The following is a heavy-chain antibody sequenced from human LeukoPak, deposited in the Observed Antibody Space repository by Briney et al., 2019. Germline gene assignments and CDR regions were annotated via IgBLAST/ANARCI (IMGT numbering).Heavy chain of an antibody. D-gene: IGHD5-24*01. V-gene: IGHV1-69*04. CDR3: ARAPIDGDGYSATPFDY. J-gene: IGHJ4*02. Sequence: ASVKVSCKASGGTFSSYAISWVRQAPGQGLEWRGRIIPILGIANYEQKFNGRLKITAEKSTRTADMELSSLRSEDTAVYYCARAPIDGDGYSATPFDYWGQGTLVTVSS. CDR1: GGTFSSYA. CDR2: IIPILGIA.